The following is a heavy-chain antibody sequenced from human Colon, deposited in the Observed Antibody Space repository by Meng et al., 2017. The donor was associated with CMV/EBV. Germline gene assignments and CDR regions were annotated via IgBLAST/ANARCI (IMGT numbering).Heavy chain of an antibody. Sequence: QGQLVQAGAEVKKPWASVKVSCKASGYTFSDYHIHWVRQAPGQGLEWMGWINSNSGATDYAQKFQGRLTMTRDTSITTVYMELSSLRSDDTAVYYCARDPSGSRVPFDYWGQGSLVTVSS. CDR3: ARDPSGSRVPFDY. J-gene: IGHJ4*02. D-gene: IGHD1-26*01. CDR2: INSNSGAT. CDR1: GYTFSDYH. V-gene: IGHV1-2*02.